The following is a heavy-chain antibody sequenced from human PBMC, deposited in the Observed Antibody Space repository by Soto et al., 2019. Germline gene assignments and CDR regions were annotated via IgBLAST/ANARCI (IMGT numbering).Heavy chain of an antibody. CDR2: IFYSGSA. CDR1: GGSISSSSYY. Sequence: SETLSLTCTVSGGSISSSSYYWGWIRQPPGKGLEWIGSIFYSGSAYYTPSLKSRVTISVDTSKNQFSLKLSSVTAADTAVYYCARLSRYCTGGSCYPEDFDYWGQGMLVTVSS. D-gene: IGHD2-15*01. V-gene: IGHV4-39*01. CDR3: ARLSRYCTGGSCYPEDFDY. J-gene: IGHJ4*02.